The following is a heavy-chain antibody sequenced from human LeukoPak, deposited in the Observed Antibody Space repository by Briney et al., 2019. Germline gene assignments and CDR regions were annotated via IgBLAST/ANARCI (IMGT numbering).Heavy chain of an antibody. CDR3: ASLSIAAAGTYYYMDV. D-gene: IGHD6-13*01. V-gene: IGHV4-61*05. CDR1: GGSISSSSYY. CDR2: IYYSGST. J-gene: IGHJ6*03. Sequence: SETLSLTCTVSGGSISSSSYYWGWIRQPPGKGLEWIGYIYYSGSTNYNPSLKSRVTISVDTSKNQFTLKLSSVTAADTAVYYCASLSIAAAGTYYYMDVWGKGTTVTVSS.